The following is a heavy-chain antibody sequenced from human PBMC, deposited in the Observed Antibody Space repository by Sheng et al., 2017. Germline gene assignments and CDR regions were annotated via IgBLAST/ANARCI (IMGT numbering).Heavy chain of an antibody. CDR1: GFTFDDYA. J-gene: IGHJ4*02. D-gene: IGHD3-10*01. Sequence: EVLLVESGGGLVQPGRSLRLSCIASGFTFDDYAMHWVRQPPGKGLEWVSGITWNSGSIEYADSVRGRSTISRDNAKNSLYLQMDSLRAEDTALYYCAKADYGAGRRSFYFDFWGQGTLVTVSS. CDR2: ITWNSGSI. CDR3: AKADYGAGRRSFYFDF. V-gene: IGHV3-9*01.